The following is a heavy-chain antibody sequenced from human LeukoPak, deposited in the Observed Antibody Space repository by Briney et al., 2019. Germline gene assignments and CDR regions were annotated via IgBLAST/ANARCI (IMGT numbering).Heavy chain of an antibody. J-gene: IGHJ3*02. Sequence: GGSLSLSCAASGFTFISYEINWVGQAPGKELEGLSYMSSSGSTIKYAGSLKGRFTISRGNAKNSLYLQLNSLSPEDTSVYYCARDLKGQYQDAFDIWGQGTMVTVSS. CDR2: MSSSGSTI. CDR3: ARDLKGQYQDAFDI. D-gene: IGHD2-2*01. V-gene: IGHV3-48*03. CDR1: GFTFISYE.